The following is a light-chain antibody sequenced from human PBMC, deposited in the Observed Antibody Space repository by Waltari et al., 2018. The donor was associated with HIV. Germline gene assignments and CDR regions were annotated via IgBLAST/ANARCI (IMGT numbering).Light chain of an antibody. V-gene: IGLV2-14*03. CDR3: CSYSSSTTLYV. Sequence: QSALTQPASVSGSPGQSITMSCSGLDSYLGDYNFVSWYQQYPGKAPRLILYDVSSRPSGVSNRFSGSKSGNTASLTISGLQSDDEADYYCCSYSSSTTLYVFGTGTKVTVL. CDR2: DVS. J-gene: IGLJ1*01. CDR1: DSYLGDYNF.